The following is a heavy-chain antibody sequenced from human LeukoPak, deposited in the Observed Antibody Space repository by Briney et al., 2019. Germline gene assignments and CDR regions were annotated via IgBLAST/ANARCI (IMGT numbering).Heavy chain of an antibody. V-gene: IGHV4-34*01. Sequence: SETLSLTCTVSGGSISSYYWSWIRQPAGKGLEWIGEINHSGSTNYNPSLKSRVTISVDTSKNQFSLKLSPVTAADTAVYYCARHVGYYYGSGWGQYNWFDPWGQGTLVTVSS. D-gene: IGHD3-10*01. J-gene: IGHJ5*02. CDR1: GGSISSYY. CDR3: ARHVGYYYGSGWGQYNWFDP. CDR2: INHSGST.